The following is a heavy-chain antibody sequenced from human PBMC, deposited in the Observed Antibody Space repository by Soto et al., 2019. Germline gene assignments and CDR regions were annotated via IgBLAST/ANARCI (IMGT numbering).Heavy chain of an antibody. CDR3: TTAGVHSGSYHWFDP. D-gene: IGHD1-26*01. J-gene: IGHJ5*02. CDR2: IKSKTHGATT. V-gene: IGHV3-15*07. CDR1: GFTFSIAW. Sequence: GGSLRLSCEASGFTFSIAWMNWVRQAPGKGLEWVGRIKSKTHGATTDYTTPVKGRFTISRDDSKNTLYLQMSSLKAEDTAVYYCTTAGVHSGSYHWFDPWGRGTLVTVSS.